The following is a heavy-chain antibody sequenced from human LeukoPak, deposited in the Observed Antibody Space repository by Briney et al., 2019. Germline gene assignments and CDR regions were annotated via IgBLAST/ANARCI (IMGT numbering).Heavy chain of an antibody. Sequence: GGSLRLSCAASGFTFSDYYMSWIRQAPGKGLGWVSYISSSGSTIYYADSVRGRFTISRDNAKNSLYLQMNSLRAEDTAVYYCARDRQQLVRYFDYWGQGTLVTVSS. CDR3: ARDRQQLVRYFDY. V-gene: IGHV3-11*04. D-gene: IGHD6-13*01. CDR1: GFTFSDYY. J-gene: IGHJ4*02. CDR2: ISSSGSTI.